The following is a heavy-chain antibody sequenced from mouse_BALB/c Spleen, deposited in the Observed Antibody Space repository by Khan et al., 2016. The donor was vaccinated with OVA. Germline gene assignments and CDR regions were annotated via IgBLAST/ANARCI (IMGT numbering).Heavy chain of an antibody. Sequence: QIQLVQSGPELKKPGETVKISCKASGYTFTKSGMNWVKQAPGKGLKWMGWINTYTGEPTYADDFKGRFAFSLETSASTVYLQINNLKNEDTATXFCTRPPYVSYVMDNWGQGTSVTVSS. D-gene: IGHD1-1*01. J-gene: IGHJ4*01. V-gene: IGHV9-3-1*01. CDR2: INTYTGEP. CDR3: TRPPYVSYVMDN. CDR1: GYTFTKSG.